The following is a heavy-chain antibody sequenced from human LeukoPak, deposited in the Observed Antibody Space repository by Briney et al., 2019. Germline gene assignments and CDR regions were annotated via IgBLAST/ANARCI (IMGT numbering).Heavy chain of an antibody. Sequence: PGGSLRLSCAASGFTFSSYGMHWVRQAPGKGLEWVAVIWYDGSNKYYADSVKGRFTISRDNSKNTLYLQMNSLRAEDTAVYYCARDGYYYDSSGYLSGGYYYYYYMDVWGKGTTVTVSS. D-gene: IGHD3-22*01. V-gene: IGHV3-33*01. CDR3: ARDGYYYDSSGYLSGGYYYYYYMDV. CDR2: IWYDGSNK. J-gene: IGHJ6*03. CDR1: GFTFSSYG.